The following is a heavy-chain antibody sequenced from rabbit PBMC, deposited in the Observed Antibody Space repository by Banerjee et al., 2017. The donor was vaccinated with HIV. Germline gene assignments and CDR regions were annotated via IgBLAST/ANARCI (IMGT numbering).Heavy chain of an antibody. CDR2: IYTGSSGST. J-gene: IGHJ3*01. CDR3: ARGDPGYSYLTRLDL. V-gene: IGHV1S40*01. CDR1: GFSFSSAYD. D-gene: IGHD7-1*01. Sequence: QSLEESGGGLVKPGASLTLTCTASGFSFSSAYDMCWVRQAPGKGLEWIACIYTGSSGSTVYANWAKDRFTISRTSSTTVTLQMTSLTAADTATYFSARGDPGYSYLTRLDLWGPGTLVTVS.